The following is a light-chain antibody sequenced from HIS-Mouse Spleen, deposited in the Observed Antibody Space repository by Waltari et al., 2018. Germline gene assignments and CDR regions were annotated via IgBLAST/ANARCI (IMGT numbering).Light chain of an antibody. CDR1: SSDVGGYNY. V-gene: IGLV2-11*01. Sequence: QSPLTQPRPVSGSPGQSVTISCTGPSSDVGGYNYAPWYQQHPGKAPKLMIYDVSKRPSGVPDRFSGSKSGNTASLTISGLQAEDEADYYCCSYAGSYTWVFGGGTKLTVL. J-gene: IGLJ3*02. CDR3: CSYAGSYTWV. CDR2: DVS.